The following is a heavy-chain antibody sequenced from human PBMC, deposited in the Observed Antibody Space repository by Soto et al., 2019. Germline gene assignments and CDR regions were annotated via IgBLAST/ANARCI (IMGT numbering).Heavy chain of an antibody. D-gene: IGHD2-2*01. J-gene: IGHJ2*01. Sequence: GGSLRLSCAASGFTFSSYGMHWVRQAPGKGLEWVAVISYDGSNKYYADSVKGRFTISRDNSKNTLYLQMNSLRAEDTAVYYCAKSHCSSTSCPLAWYFDLWGRGTLVTVSS. CDR2: ISYDGSNK. CDR1: GFTFSSYG. V-gene: IGHV3-30*18. CDR3: AKSHCSSTSCPLAWYFDL.